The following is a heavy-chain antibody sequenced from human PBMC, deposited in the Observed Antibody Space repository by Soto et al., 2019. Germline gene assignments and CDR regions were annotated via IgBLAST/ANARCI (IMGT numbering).Heavy chain of an antibody. J-gene: IGHJ4*02. CDR2: IDPKNGGT. Sequence: ASVKVSCKASGYSISAYYIHWVRQAPGQGLEWMGWIDPKNGGTVSAQKFQGRLTMTRDTSISTVYMDLSGLTSDDTALYYCGRDDYGIFPYWGQGSLVTVSS. CDR1: GYSISAYY. CDR3: GRDDYGIFPY. D-gene: IGHD3-10*01. V-gene: IGHV1-2*02.